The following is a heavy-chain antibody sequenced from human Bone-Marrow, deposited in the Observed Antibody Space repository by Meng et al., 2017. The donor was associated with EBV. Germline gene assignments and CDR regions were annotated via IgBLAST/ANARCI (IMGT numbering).Heavy chain of an antibody. V-gene: IGHV4-34*01. CDR3: ARGVWDH. CDR1: RGSLSDSY. Sequence: QVQRHQWVAGLWMPSDTLFLNCAVYRGSLSDSYWNWIRQSPGKGLEWIGEINHSGNADYNPSLKSRVTISVDTSKNHFSLKLSSVTAADTAVYYCARGVWDHWGQGILVTVSS. J-gene: IGHJ4*02. CDR2: INHSGNA. D-gene: IGHD1-26*01.